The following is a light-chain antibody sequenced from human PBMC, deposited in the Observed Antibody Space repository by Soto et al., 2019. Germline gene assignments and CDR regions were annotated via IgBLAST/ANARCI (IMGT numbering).Light chain of an antibody. J-gene: IGLJ1*01. V-gene: IGLV6-57*03. CDR1: SGSIASGY. Sequence: NFMLTQPHSVSESPGKTVTISCTRSSGSIASGYVQWYQQRPGSAPTTVIYEDNQRPSGVPDRFSGSIDTSSNSASLTISGLKTDDEADYYCQSYHSSTPYVFGTGTKVTVL. CDR2: EDN. CDR3: QSYHSSTPYV.